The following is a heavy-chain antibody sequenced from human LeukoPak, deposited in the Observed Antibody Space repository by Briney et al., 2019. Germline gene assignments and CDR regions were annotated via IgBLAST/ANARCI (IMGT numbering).Heavy chain of an antibody. J-gene: IGHJ4*02. CDR3: AKVGQWLRFFDY. V-gene: IGHV3-48*03. Sequence: GGSLRLSCAASGFTFSSYEMNWVRQAPGKGLEWVSYINSSGNTIYYADSVKGRFTISRDNAKNSLYLQMNSLRAEDTAVYYCAKVGQWLRFFDYWGQGTLVTVSS. D-gene: IGHD6-19*01. CDR1: GFTFSSYE. CDR2: INSSGNTI.